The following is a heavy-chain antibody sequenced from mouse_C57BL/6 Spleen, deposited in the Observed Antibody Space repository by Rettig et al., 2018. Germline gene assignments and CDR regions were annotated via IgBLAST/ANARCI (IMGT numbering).Heavy chain of an antibody. D-gene: IGHD1-1*01. J-gene: IGHJ2*01. CDR3: ARDYYGSSYDYFDY. V-gene: IGHV1-26*01. CDR2: T. Sequence: TSYNQKFKGKATLTVDKSSSTAYMELRSLTSEDSAVYYCARDYYGSSYDYFDYWGQGTTLTVSS.